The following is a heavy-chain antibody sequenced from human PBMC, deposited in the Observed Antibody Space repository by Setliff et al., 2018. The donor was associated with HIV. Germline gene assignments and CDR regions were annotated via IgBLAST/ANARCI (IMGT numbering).Heavy chain of an antibody. CDR3: ARPTNIDTLYYGSQTFYMYYYGLDV. V-gene: IGHV3-30-3*01. D-gene: IGHD1-26*01. CDR1: GFTFSSYA. CDR2: ISYDGSNK. J-gene: IGHJ6*02. Sequence: SLRLSCAASGFTFSSYAMHWVRQAPGKGLEWVAVISYDGSNKYYADSVKGRFTTSRDNSKNTLYLQMNSLRADDTAVYFCARPTNIDTLYYGSQTFYMYYYGLDVWGQGTTVTVSS.